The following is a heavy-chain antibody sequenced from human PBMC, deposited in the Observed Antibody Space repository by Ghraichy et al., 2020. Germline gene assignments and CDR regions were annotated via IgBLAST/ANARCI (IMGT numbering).Heavy chain of an antibody. CDR2: INHSGST. Sequence: SETLSLTCAVYGGSFSGYYWSWIRQPPGKGLEWIGEINHSGSTNYNPSLKSRVTISVDTSKNQFSLKLSSVTAADTAVYYCARIVGATTGAFYFDYWGQGTLFTVSS. CDR1: GGSFSGYY. J-gene: IGHJ4*02. D-gene: IGHD1-26*01. CDR3: ARIVGATTGAFYFDY. V-gene: IGHV4-34*01.